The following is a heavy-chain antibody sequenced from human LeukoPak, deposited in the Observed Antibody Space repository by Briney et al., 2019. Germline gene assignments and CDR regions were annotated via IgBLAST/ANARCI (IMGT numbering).Heavy chain of an antibody. J-gene: IGHJ4*02. Sequence: ASVKVSCKASGYNFVTYGITWVRQAPGQGLEWMGLISAYGNTNYAQNLQGRVTMTTDTSTSTAYMELWSLRSDDTAVYYCARGIIGYYFDYWGQGTLVTVSS. CDR3: ARGIIGYYFDY. CDR1: GYNFVTYG. CDR2: ISAYGNT. V-gene: IGHV1-18*01. D-gene: IGHD2-15*01.